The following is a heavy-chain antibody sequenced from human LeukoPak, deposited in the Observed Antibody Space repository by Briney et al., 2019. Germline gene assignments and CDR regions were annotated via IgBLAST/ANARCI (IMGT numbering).Heavy chain of an antibody. CDR2: IYYSGST. CDR3: ARGRDSSGYYGGFDY. D-gene: IGHD3-22*01. Sequence: SGTLSLTCTVSGGSISSYYWSWIRQPPGKGLEWIGYIYYSGSTNYNPSLKSRVTISVDTSKNQFSLKLSSVTAADTAVYYCARGRDSSGYYGGFDYWGQGTLVTVSS. V-gene: IGHV4-59*01. CDR1: GGSISSYY. J-gene: IGHJ4*02.